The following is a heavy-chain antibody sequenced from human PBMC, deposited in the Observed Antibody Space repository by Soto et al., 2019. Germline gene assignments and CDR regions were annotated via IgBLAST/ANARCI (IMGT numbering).Heavy chain of an antibody. Sequence: ASVKVSCKASGYTFTSYYMHWVRQAPGQGLEWMGIINPSGGSTSYAQKFQGRVTMTRDTSTSTVYMELSSLRSEDTAVYYCARGYCSGSSCYSVRGKFDYWRQGTLVTVPQ. CDR1: GYTFTSYY. D-gene: IGHD2-15*01. CDR2: INPSGGST. J-gene: IGHJ4*02. CDR3: ARGYCSGSSCYSVRGKFDY. V-gene: IGHV1-46*03.